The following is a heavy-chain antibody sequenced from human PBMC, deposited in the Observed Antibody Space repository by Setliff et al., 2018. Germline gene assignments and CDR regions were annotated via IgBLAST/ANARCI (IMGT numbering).Heavy chain of an antibody. CDR1: GFTFSSYS. V-gene: IGHV3-21*04. CDR3: AKSHGYSATYYVEFVLGALDY. Sequence: PGGSLRLSCAASGFTFSSYSMNWVRQAPGKGLEWVSSISSSSSYIYYADSVKGRFTISRDNAKNSLYLQMNSLRAEDTAIYYCAKSHGYSATYYVEFVLGALDYWGQGSLVTVSS. J-gene: IGHJ4*02. CDR2: ISSSSSYI. D-gene: IGHD1-26*01.